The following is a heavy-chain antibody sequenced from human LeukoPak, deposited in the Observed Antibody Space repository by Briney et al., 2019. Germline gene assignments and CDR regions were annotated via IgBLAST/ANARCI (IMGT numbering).Heavy chain of an antibody. D-gene: IGHD2-2*01. CDR3: ARYSPSLAY. Sequence: GGSLRLSCAASGFSFSSYSMTWVRQAPGKGLEWVSFIKSSSSSIYYADSVKGRFTISRDNAKNSLYLQINSLRAEDTAVYYCARYSPSLAYWGQGTLVTGSS. J-gene: IGHJ4*02. CDR2: IKSSSSSI. CDR1: GFSFSSYS. V-gene: IGHV3-48*04.